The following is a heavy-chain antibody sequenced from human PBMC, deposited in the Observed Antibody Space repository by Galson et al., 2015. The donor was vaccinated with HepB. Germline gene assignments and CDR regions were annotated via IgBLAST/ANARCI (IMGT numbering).Heavy chain of an antibody. J-gene: IGHJ4*02. V-gene: IGHV1-69*04. CDR3: ARDWENYYDSSGLGYFDY. D-gene: IGHD3-22*01. Sequence: SVKVSCKASGGTFSSYTISWVRQAPGQGLEWMGRIIPILGIANYAQKFQGRVTITADKSTSTAYMELSSLRSEDTAVYYCARDWENYYDSSGLGYFDYWGQGTLVTVPS. CDR1: GGTFSSYT. CDR2: IIPILGIA.